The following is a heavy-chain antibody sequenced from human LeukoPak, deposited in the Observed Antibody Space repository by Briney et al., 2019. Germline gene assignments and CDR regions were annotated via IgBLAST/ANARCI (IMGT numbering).Heavy chain of an antibody. CDR3: ARDYSSAHYDY. D-gene: IGHD4-11*01. CDR2: ISSSSIYI. J-gene: IGHJ4*02. V-gene: IGHV3-21*01. Sequence: PGGSLRLSCAASGFTFSNHRMNWVHQAPGKGLEWVSSISSSSIYIYYADSVKGRFTISRDNAKNSLYLQMNSLRAEDTAVYYCARDYSSAHYDYWGQGTLVTVSS. CDR1: GFTFSNHR.